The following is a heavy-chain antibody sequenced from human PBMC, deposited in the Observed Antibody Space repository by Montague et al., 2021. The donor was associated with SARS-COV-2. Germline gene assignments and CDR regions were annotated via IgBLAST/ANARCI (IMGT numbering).Heavy chain of an antibody. D-gene: IGHD6-19*01. V-gene: IGHV4-59*08. CDR3: ARHGCSSGRHRWGFDP. CDR1: GGAMSSYY. CDR2: IYYSGST. J-gene: IGHJ5*02. Sequence: SETLSLTCTVSGGAMSSYYWSWIRQPPGKGLEWMWYIYYSGSTNXXPSPKSRSHISVDPSKNQFPLNLSSVTAADTAAYYCARHGCSSGRHRWGFDPWGQGTLVTVSS.